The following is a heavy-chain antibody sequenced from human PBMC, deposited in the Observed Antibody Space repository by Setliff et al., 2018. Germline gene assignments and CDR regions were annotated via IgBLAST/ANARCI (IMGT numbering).Heavy chain of an antibody. D-gene: IGHD5-18*01. CDR3: ARDRTAYSYGLDV. CDR2: IYHNGNT. CDR1: GYSINSDCF. V-gene: IGHV4-38-2*02. Sequence: SETLSLTCAVSGYSINSDCFWGRIRQPPGKGLEWIGYIYHNGNTNFNPSLKSRVDMSVDTSKNQFVLNLKAVTAADTAVYYCARDRTAYSYGLDVWGQGATVTVSS. J-gene: IGHJ6*02.